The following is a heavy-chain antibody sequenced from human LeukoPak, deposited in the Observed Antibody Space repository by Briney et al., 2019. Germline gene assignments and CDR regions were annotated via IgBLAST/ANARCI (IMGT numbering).Heavy chain of an antibody. J-gene: IGHJ4*02. D-gene: IGHD3-3*01. CDR1: GFTFSSYA. Sequence: GGSLRLSCAASGFTFSSYAMHWVRQAPGKGLEWVAVISYDGSNKYYADSVKGRFTISRDNSKNTLYLQMNSLRAEDKAVYYCARALPYYDFWSGDYYFDYWGQGTLVTVSS. CDR3: ARALPYYDFWSGDYYFDY. CDR2: ISYDGSNK. V-gene: IGHV3-30-3*01.